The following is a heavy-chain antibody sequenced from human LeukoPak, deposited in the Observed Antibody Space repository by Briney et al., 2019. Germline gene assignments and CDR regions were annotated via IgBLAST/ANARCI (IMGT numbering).Heavy chain of an antibody. CDR1: GVSISSYY. CDR2: IYDSGST. D-gene: IGHD6-13*01. V-gene: IGHV4-59*01. Sequence: SSETLSLTCTVSGVSISSYYWSWFRQPPGKGLEWIGYIYDSGSTKYNPSLKSRVTMSLDTSKNQFSLKLRPVTAADTAVYYCVATAAGLPYWGQGILVTVSS. CDR3: VATAAGLPY. J-gene: IGHJ4*02.